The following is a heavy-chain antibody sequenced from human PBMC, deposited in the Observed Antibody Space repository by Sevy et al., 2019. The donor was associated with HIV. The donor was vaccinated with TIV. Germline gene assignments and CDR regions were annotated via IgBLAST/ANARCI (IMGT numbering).Heavy chain of an antibody. Sequence: GGSLRLSCAASGFTFSNYAMHWVRQAPGKGLEWVALISYDESNKHYADSEKGRFTISRDNSKNTLYLQMNSLRAEDTAVYYCAKAVADSNYYYGLDVWGQGTTVTVSS. CDR2: ISYDESNK. D-gene: IGHD6-19*01. CDR1: GFTFSNYA. V-gene: IGHV3-30-3*01. CDR3: AKAVADSNYYYGLDV. J-gene: IGHJ6*02.